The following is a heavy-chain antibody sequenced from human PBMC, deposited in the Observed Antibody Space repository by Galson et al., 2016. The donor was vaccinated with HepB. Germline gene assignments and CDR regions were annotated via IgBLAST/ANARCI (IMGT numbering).Heavy chain of an antibody. D-gene: IGHD2-15*01. V-gene: IGHV3-53*01. CDR3: GKDISRGGLDH. CDR1: GFSVSNNY. J-gene: IGHJ4*02. Sequence: SLRLSCAASGFSVSNNYMTWVRQAPGKGLEWVSLIYSGGGTSFADSVKGRFTISRDNSKNTLYLQMNSLRAEDTAFYYCGKDISRGGLDHWGQGTLVTVSS. CDR2: IYSGGGT.